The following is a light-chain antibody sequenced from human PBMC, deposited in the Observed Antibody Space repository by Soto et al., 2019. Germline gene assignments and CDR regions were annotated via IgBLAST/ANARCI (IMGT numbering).Light chain of an antibody. J-gene: IGKJ2*01. CDR2: DAS. V-gene: IGKV3-15*01. CDR1: QNIRCS. CDR3: QQYDIWPPYT. Sequence: EVVMTQSPASLSASPGERVTLSCRASQNIRCSLAWYQQRPGQAPRLLIYDASTRATGIPPRFSGGGSGTEFTVTISSLQSEDFAIYYCQQYDIWPPYTFGQGTKVEF.